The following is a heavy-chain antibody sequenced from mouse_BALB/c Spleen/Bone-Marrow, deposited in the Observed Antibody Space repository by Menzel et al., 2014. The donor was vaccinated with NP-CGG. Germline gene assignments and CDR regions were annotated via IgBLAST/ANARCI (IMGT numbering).Heavy chain of an antibody. CDR3: ASLDGTFDY. J-gene: IGHJ2*01. Sequence: EVQLQQSGTDLVKPGASVKLSCTASGFNIKDTYMHWVKQRPEQGLDWIGRIDPASGNIQYDPKFQGRAAITADTSSNTAYMQLSSVESEDNAVYYCASLDGTFDYWGQGTPVTVSS. D-gene: IGHD3-3*01. CDR2: IDPASGNI. CDR1: GFNIKDTY. V-gene: IGHV14-3*02.